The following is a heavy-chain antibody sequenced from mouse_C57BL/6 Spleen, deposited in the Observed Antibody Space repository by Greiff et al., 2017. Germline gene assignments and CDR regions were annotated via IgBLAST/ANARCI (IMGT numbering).Heavy chain of an antibody. V-gene: IGHV1-37*01. D-gene: IGHD1-1*01. CDR3: ARIGDGSSYDYYAMDH. CDR1: GYSFTGYF. J-gene: IGHJ4*01. Sequence: EVKLQESGPELVKPGASVKISCKASGYSFTGYFMNWVKQSHGKSLEWIGRINPYNGDTFYNQKFKGKATLTVDKSSSTAHMELLILTSEDFAVYYCARIGDGSSYDYYAMDHWGQGTPGTVSS. CDR2: INPYNGDT.